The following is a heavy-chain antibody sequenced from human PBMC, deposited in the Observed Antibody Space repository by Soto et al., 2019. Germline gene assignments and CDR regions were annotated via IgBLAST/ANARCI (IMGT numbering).Heavy chain of an antibody. CDR3: AREENCNHGLCYPEYFKR. CDR2: VNPSGGST. D-gene: IGHD2-8*01. J-gene: IGHJ1*01. Sequence: ASVKVSCKAFGYMFTAYSMHWVRQAAGQGLEWMGVVNPSGGSTNYAQKFQGRITMTRDTSTSTVYMDLSSLTSEDTAVYYCAREENCNHGLCYPEYFKRWG. V-gene: IGHV1-46*01. CDR1: GYMFTAYS.